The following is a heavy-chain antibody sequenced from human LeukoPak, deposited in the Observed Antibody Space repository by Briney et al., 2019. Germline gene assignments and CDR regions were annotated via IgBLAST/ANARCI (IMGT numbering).Heavy chain of an antibody. J-gene: IGHJ4*02. V-gene: IGHV4-59*08. CDR1: GGSISSYY. CDR2: IYYSGST. D-gene: IGHD4-17*01. Sequence: TPSETLSLTCTVSGGSISSYYWSWIRQPPGKGLEWIGYIYYSGSTNYNPSLKSRVTISIDTSKNQISLRLTSVTAADTAVYYCARRPYGGFDYWGQGTLVTVSS. CDR3: ARRPYGGFDY.